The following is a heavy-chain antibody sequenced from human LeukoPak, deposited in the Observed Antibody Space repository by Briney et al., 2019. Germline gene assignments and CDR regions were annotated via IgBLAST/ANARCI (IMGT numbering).Heavy chain of an antibody. CDR2: IYYSGST. J-gene: IGHJ4*02. V-gene: IGHV4-59*01. Sequence: SETLSLTCTVSGGSIGSYYWSWIRQPPGKGLEWIGYIYYSGSTNYNPSLKSRVTISVDTSKNQFSLKLSSVTAADTAVYYCARVVRDGYNYYFDYWGQGTLVTVSS. D-gene: IGHD5-24*01. CDR3: ARVVRDGYNYYFDY. CDR1: GGSIGSYY.